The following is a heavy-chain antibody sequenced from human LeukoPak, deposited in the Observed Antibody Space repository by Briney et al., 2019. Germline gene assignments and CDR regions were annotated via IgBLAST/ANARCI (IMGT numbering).Heavy chain of an antibody. Sequence: PGGSLRLSCAASGFTFSSYSMNWVRQAPGKGLEWVSSISSSSSYIYYADSVKGRFTISRDNAKNSLYLQMNSLRAEDTAVYYCARVRRAAAGELYFDYWGQGTLVTVSS. CDR2: ISSSSSYI. CDR3: ARVRRAAAGELYFDY. V-gene: IGHV3-21*01. CDR1: GFTFSSYS. J-gene: IGHJ4*02. D-gene: IGHD6-13*01.